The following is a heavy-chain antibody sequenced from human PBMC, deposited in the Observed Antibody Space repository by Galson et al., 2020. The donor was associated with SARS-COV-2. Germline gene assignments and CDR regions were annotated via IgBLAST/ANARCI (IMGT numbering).Heavy chain of an antibody. CDR2: IYSDGSEQ. CDR1: GFTFSAASGHTFRTHA. J-gene: IGHJ1*01. CDR3: VTDPPGSGWAFRD. Sequence: GGSLRLSCAASGFTFSAASGHTFRTHAMHWVRQTPGKGLEWVAMIYSDGSEQFYADSVKGRFTISRDNSKEMVFLQMNSLRAEDTGFYHCVTDPPGSGWAFRDWGQVAQVIVSS. D-gene: IGHD6-19*01. V-gene: IGHV3-33*01.